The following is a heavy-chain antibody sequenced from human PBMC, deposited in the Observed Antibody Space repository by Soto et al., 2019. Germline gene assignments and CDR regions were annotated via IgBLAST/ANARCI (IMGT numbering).Heavy chain of an antibody. D-gene: IGHD2-15*01. Sequence: SETLSLTCTVSGGSISSSSYYWGWIRQPPGKGLEWIGSIHYSGSTYYNPSLKSRVTISVDTSKNQFSLKLSSVTAADTAVYYCARHQAATVKGRLDAFDIWGQGTMVTVSS. CDR3: ARHQAATVKGRLDAFDI. CDR2: IHYSGST. J-gene: IGHJ3*02. V-gene: IGHV4-39*01. CDR1: GGSISSSSYY.